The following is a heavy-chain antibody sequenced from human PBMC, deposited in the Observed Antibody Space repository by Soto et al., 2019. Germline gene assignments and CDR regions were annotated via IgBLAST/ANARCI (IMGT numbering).Heavy chain of an antibody. Sequence: GESLKISCKGSGYSFTSYWITWVRQMPGKGLEWMGRIDPSDSYTNYSPSLQGHVTISADKSSSTAYLQWSSLKASDTGMYYCARRGVSSSDWYGYWGQGTLVTVSS. CDR1: GYSFTSYW. CDR3: ARRGVSSSDWYGY. J-gene: IGHJ4*02. V-gene: IGHV5-10-1*01. CDR2: IDPSDSYT. D-gene: IGHD6-19*01.